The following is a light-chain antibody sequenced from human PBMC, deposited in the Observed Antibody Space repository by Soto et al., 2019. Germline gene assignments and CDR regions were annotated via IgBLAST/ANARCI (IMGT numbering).Light chain of an antibody. V-gene: IGKV1D-12*01. CDR2: GAS. CDR3: QQSYSTPRT. Sequence: DIQMTQSPSSVSASIGDTVTIACRASQDISILLAWYQQKPGRAPKLLIYGASTLESWVPSRFSGRGSGTDFTLTISSLQPEDFATYYCQQSYSTPRTFGQGTKVDIK. J-gene: IGKJ1*01. CDR1: QDISIL.